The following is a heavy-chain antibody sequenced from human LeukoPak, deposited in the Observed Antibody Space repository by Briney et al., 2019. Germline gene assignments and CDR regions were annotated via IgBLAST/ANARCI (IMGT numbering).Heavy chain of an antibody. Sequence: SETLSLTCTVSGGSISSYYWSWIRQPPGKGLEWIGYIYYSGSTNYNPSLKSRVTISVDTSKNQFSLKLSSVTAADPAVYYCARDSGYSYGDFDYWGQGTLVTVSS. V-gene: IGHV4-59*01. CDR3: ARDSGYSYGDFDY. J-gene: IGHJ4*02. CDR1: GGSISSYY. D-gene: IGHD5-18*01. CDR2: IYYSGST.